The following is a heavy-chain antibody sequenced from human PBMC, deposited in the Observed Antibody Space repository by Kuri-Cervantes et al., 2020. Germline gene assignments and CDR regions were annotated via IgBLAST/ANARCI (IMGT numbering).Heavy chain of an antibody. CDR2: INSDGSST. Sequence: GGSLRLSCAASGFSFSSNWMHWVRQVAGKGLVWVSRINSDGSSTSYADSVKGRFTISRDNAKNTLYLQMNSLRAEDTAVYYCAKDVAGEAYYMDVWGKGTTVTVSS. CDR3: AKDVAGEAYYMDV. D-gene: IGHD3-16*01. V-gene: IGHV3-74*01. CDR1: GFSFSSNW. J-gene: IGHJ6*03.